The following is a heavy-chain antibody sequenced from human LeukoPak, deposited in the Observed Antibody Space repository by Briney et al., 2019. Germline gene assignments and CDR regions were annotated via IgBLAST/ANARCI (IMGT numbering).Heavy chain of an antibody. V-gene: IGHV4-34*01. CDR3: ARGGKWLYYFDC. CDR2: INHRGST. Sequence: SETLSLTCVVYGGSFSGYYWSWIRQSPGKGLEWIGEINHRGSTNYNPSLKRRVTISLDTSKNQFSLKLSSVTAADTAVYYCARGGKWLYYFDCWGQGTLVTVSS. CDR1: GGSFSGYY. D-gene: IGHD6-19*01. J-gene: IGHJ4*02.